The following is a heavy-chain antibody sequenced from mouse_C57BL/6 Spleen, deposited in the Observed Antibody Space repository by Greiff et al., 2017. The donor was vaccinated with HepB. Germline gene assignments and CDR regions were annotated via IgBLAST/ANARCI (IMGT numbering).Heavy chain of an antibody. CDR2: IDPSDSYT. Sequence: QVQLQQSGAELVKPGASVKLSCKASGYTFTSYWMQWVKQRPGQGLEWIGEIDPSDSYTNYNQKFKGKATLTVDTSSSTAYMQLSSLTSEDSAVYYCARRDYGSSRFAYWGQGTLVTVSA. J-gene: IGHJ3*01. CDR1: GYTFTSYW. D-gene: IGHD1-1*01. CDR3: ARRDYGSSRFAY. V-gene: IGHV1-50*01.